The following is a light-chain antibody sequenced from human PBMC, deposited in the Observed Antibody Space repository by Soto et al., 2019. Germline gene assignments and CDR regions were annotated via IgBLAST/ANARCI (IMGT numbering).Light chain of an antibody. J-gene: IGLJ2*01. CDR1: SSVVGAYNY. CDR3: SSYTSSASVV. Sequence: QSALTQPASVSGSPGQSITISCTGTSSVVGAYNYVSWYQQHPGKAPKLMIYDVSNRPSGVSNRFSGSKSGNTASLTISGLQAEDEADYYCSSYTSSASVVFGGGTKLTVL. V-gene: IGLV2-14*01. CDR2: DVS.